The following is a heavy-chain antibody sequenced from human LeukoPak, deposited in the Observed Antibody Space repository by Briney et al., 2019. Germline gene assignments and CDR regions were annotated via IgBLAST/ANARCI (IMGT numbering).Heavy chain of an antibody. CDR2: IYTSGST. J-gene: IGHJ4*02. Sequence: SETLSLTCTVSGGSISSGSYYWSWIRQPAGKGLEWIGRIYTSGSTNYNPSLKSRVTISVDTSKNQFSLKLGSVTAADTAVYYCARDGGPPGFDYWGQGTLVTVSS. CDR1: GGSISSGSYY. CDR3: ARDGGPPGFDY. D-gene: IGHD3-16*01. V-gene: IGHV4-61*02.